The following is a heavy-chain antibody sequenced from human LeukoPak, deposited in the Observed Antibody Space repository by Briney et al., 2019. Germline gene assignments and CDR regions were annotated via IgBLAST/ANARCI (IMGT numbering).Heavy chain of an antibody. CDR3: ARTHMVRGVTAVDAFDI. D-gene: IGHD3-10*01. Sequence: SETLSLTCTVSGGSITSGRYYWGWIRQPPGKGLEWIGTIYYSGSTYYNPSLKSRVTISVDTSKNQFSLKLSSVTAADTAVYYCARTHMVRGVTAVDAFDIWGQGTMVTVSS. J-gene: IGHJ3*02. CDR1: GGSITSGRYY. V-gene: IGHV4-39*07. CDR2: IYYSGST.